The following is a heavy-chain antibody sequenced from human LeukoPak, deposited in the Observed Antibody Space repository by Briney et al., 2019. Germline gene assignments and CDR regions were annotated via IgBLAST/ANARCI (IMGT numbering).Heavy chain of an antibody. V-gene: IGHV4-4*02. CDR2: IHHSKSS. CDR1: GDSITSDKW. Sequence: PSGTLSLTCAVSGDSITSDKWWTWVRQPPGKGLEWIGEIHHSKSSNYYPSLKSRVTISVDKSKNQFSLELNSVTAADTAEYYCARAWAARQVRKHWYFDLWGRGTLVTVSS. D-gene: IGHD6-6*01. CDR3: ARAWAARQVRKHWYFDL. J-gene: IGHJ2*01.